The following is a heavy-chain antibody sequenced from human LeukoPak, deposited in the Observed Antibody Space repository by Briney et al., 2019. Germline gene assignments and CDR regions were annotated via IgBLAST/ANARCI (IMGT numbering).Heavy chain of an antibody. CDR3: ARDSAPSYSNYYYYYYMDV. CDR1: GGSISSSSYY. Sequence: PSETLSLTCTVSGGSISSSSYYWGWIRQPPGKGLEWIGSMYYSGSTYYNPSLKSRVTISVDTSKNQFSLRLSSVTAADTAVYYCARDSAPSYSNYYYYYYMDVWGKGTTVTVSS. CDR2: MYYSGST. D-gene: IGHD4-11*01. J-gene: IGHJ6*03. V-gene: IGHV4-39*07.